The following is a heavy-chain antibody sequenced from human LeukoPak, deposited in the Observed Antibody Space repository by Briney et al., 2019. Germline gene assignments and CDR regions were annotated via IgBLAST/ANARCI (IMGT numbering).Heavy chain of an antibody. CDR3: TRVGTSGYTADY. V-gene: IGHV3-48*04. J-gene: IGHJ4*02. Sequence: GGSLRLSCAASGFDFSIYSINWGRQAPGKGVEWISYISITSPNIYFADSVKGRFTISRDNAQNSVSLQMNSLRAEDTAVYFCTRVGTSGYTADYWGQGTRVTVSS. CDR2: ISITSPNI. CDR1: GFDFSIYS. D-gene: IGHD3-22*01.